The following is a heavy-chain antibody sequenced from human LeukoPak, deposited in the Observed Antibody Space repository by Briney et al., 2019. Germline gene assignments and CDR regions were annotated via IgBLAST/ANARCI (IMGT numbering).Heavy chain of an antibody. Sequence: GASVKVSCKASGYTFTGYYMHWVRQAPGQELEWMGWINPNSGGTNYAQKFQGRVTMTRDTSISTAYMELSRLRSDDTAVYYCARVVEYYDILTGQLYYFDYWGQGTLVTVSS. V-gene: IGHV1-2*02. CDR3: ARVVEYYDILTGQLYYFDY. D-gene: IGHD3-9*01. J-gene: IGHJ4*02. CDR2: INPNSGGT. CDR1: GYTFTGYY.